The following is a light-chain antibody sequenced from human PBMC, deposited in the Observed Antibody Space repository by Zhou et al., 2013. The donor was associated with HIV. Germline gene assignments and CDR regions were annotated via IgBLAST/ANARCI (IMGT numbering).Light chain of an antibody. CDR1: QSVSSSY. J-gene: IGKJ1*01. CDR2: RAS. CDR3: QQYGDSPAT. V-gene: IGKV3-20*01. Sequence: EIVLTQSPGTLSLSPGEGATLSCRASQSVSSSYLAWYQQKPGQAPRLLVYRASRRATGIPDRFSGSGSGTDFTLTISRLEPEDFAVYFCQQYGDSPATFGQGTRVE.